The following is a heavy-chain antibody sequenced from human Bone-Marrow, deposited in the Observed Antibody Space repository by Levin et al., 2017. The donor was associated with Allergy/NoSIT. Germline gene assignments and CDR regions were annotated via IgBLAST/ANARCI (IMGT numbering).Heavy chain of an antibody. Sequence: GGSLRLSCAASGFTFSSYAMHWVRQAPGKGLEWVAVISYDGSNKYYADSVKGRFTISRDNSKNTLYLQMNSLRAEDTAVYYCARDSEGQPRYWGQGTLVTVSS. CDR3: ARDSEGQPRY. CDR2: ISYDGSNK. V-gene: IGHV3-30*04. J-gene: IGHJ4*02. CDR1: GFTFSSYA. D-gene: IGHD1-14*01.